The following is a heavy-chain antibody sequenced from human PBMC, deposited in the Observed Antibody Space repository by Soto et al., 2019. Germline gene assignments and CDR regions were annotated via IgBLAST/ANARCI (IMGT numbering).Heavy chain of an antibody. Sequence: QVQLVESGGGVVQPGRSLRLSCAVSGFTFRSYGMHWVRQAPGKGLEWVAVIWHDGSDKFYADSVKGRFTVSRDNAKSLLYLPMHSLRAEDTAVYYCARGGCSSASCSDFELWGQGSLVTVSS. CDR1: GFTFRSYG. J-gene: IGHJ4*02. CDR2: IWHDGSDK. V-gene: IGHV3-33*01. CDR3: ARGGCSSASCSDFEL. D-gene: IGHD2-2*01.